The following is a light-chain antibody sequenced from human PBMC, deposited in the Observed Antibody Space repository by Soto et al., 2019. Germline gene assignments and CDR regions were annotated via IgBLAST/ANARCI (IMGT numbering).Light chain of an antibody. CDR3: QQYDTSPRT. Sequence: EVMLTQSPGTLSLSPGERATLSCRASQSVSSNYLAWYQQKSGQTPRLLIYGASNRSIGIPDRFSGSGSGTDFTRTIRRLEPEDFAVYYCQQYDTSPRTFGQGTKVEFK. V-gene: IGKV3-20*01. J-gene: IGKJ1*01. CDR2: GAS. CDR1: QSVSSNY.